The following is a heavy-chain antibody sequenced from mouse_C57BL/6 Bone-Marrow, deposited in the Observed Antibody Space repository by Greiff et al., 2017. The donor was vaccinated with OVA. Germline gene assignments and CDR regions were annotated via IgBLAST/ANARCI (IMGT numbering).Heavy chain of an antibody. Sequence: EVKLMESGGGLVKPGGSLKLSCAASGFTFSDYGMHWVRQAPEKGLEWVAYISSGSSTIYYADTVKGRFTISRDNAKNTLFLQMTSLRSEDTAMYYCARPGYYGSSDYWGQGTTLTVSS. CDR2: ISSGSSTI. D-gene: IGHD1-1*01. CDR1: GFTFSDYG. J-gene: IGHJ2*01. V-gene: IGHV5-17*01. CDR3: ARPGYYGSSDY.